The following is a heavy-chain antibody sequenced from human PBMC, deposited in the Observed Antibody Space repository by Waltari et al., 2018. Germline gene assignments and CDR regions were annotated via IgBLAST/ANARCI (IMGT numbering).Heavy chain of an antibody. CDR1: GYSFTNHW. CDR2: IDPSDSFR. D-gene: IGHD2-2*01. CDR3: VRHRTTYPLEIDY. V-gene: IGHV5-10-1*01. Sequence: DVQLVQSGAEVKKPEESLRISWWGSGYSFTNHWISWVRQMPGKGLEWVGRIDPSDSFRNYGPAFEGHVTISVDQSLRTAYLQWDSLKASDTAIYYCVRHRTTYPLEIDYWGQGTLVTVSS. J-gene: IGHJ4*02.